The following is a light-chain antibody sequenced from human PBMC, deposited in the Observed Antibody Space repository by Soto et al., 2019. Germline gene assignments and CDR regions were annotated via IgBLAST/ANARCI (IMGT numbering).Light chain of an antibody. CDR3: QQYGSSGT. V-gene: IGKV3-20*01. CDR2: GAS. Sequence: EIVLTQSPVTLSLSPWERGTLSCRASQSVSNNYLAWYQQKPGQAPRLLIYGASNRATGIPDRLSGSGSGTDFTLTISRLEPEDFAVYYCQQYGSSGTFGQGTKVDIK. J-gene: IGKJ1*01. CDR1: QSVSNNY.